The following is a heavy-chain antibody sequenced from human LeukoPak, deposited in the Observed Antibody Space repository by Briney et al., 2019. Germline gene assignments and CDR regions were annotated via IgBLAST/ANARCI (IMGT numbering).Heavy chain of an antibody. J-gene: IGHJ4*02. CDR3: ARDAYYYDSSGYYTGLPSDY. Sequence: SVKVSCKASGGTFSSYAISWVRQAPGQGLEWMGGIIPIFGTANYAQKFQGRVTITTDESTSTAYMELSSLRSEDTAVCYCARDAYYYDSSGYYTGLPSDYWGQGTLVTVSS. V-gene: IGHV1-69*05. D-gene: IGHD3-22*01. CDR1: GGTFSSYA. CDR2: IIPIFGTA.